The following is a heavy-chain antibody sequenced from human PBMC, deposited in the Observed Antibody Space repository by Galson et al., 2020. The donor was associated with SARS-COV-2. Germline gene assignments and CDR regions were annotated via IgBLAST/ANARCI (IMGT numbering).Heavy chain of an antibody. CDR3: AREHCSGNSCYSGLGH. CDR1: GFTLSSYS. V-gene: IGHV3-48*04. CDR2: ISRGSNAI. D-gene: IGHD2-2*01. J-gene: IGHJ5*02. Sequence: GGSLRLSCTASGFTLSSYSMNWVRQAPGKGLEWLSYISRGSNAIYYAESVKGRFSISRDNAKNSVFLQMNNLRADDTAVYYCAREHCSGNSCYSGLGHWGQGTLVTVSS.